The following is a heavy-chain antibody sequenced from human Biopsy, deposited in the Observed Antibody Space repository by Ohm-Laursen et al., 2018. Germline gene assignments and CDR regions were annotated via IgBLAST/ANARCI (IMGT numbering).Heavy chain of an antibody. CDR3: ARGRLRAVARFDY. CDR2: INHSGST. V-gene: IGHV4-34*01. CDR1: GGSFSGYY. J-gene: IGHJ4*02. Sequence: SDTLSLTCTVFGGSFSGYYWRWIRQPPGKGLEWIGEINHSGSTNYNPSLKSRVTISVDTSKNHFSLKLSSVTAADTAVYYCARGRLRAVARFDYWGQGTLVTVSS. D-gene: IGHD6-19*01.